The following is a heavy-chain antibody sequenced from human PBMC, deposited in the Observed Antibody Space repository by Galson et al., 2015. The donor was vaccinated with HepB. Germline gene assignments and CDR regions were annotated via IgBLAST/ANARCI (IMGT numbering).Heavy chain of an antibody. D-gene: IGHD3-22*01. J-gene: IGHJ5*02. V-gene: IGHV1-3*01. CDR2: INAGNGNT. CDR3: ARGGYYDSSGYHWFDP. Sequence: SVKVSCKASGYTFTGYAMHWVRQAPGQRLEWMGWINAGNGNTKYSQKFQGRVTITRDTSASTAYMELSSLRSEDTAVYYCARGGYYDSSGYHWFDPWGQGTLVTVSS. CDR1: GYTFTGYA.